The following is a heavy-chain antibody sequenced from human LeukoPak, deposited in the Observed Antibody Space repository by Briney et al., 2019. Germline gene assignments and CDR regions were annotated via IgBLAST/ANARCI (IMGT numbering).Heavy chain of an antibody. V-gene: IGHV3-33*08. D-gene: IGHD4-11*01. CDR2: IWYDGSNK. Sequence: GGSLRLSCAASGFPFTSGFTFSDYYMSWIRQAPGKGLEWVAVIWYDGSNKYYADSVKGRFTISRDNSKNTLYLQMNSLRAEDTAVYYCARVYNNYHSNGYGDMDVWGQGTTVTVSS. CDR1: GFPFTSGFTFSDYY. J-gene: IGHJ6*02. CDR3: ARVYNNYHSNGYGDMDV.